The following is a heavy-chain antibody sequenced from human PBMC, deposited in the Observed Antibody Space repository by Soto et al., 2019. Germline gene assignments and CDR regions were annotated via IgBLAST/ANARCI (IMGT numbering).Heavy chain of an antibody. D-gene: IGHD6-6*01. CDR2: ISAYNGNT. CDR1: GYTITSYG. V-gene: IGHV1-18*01. Sequence: ASVKVSCKASGYTITSYGISWVRQAPGQGLEWMGWISAYNGNTNYAQKLQGRVTMTTDTSTSTAYMELRSLRSDDTAVYYCARDGRYSSSEPNDYWGQGTLVTVSS. CDR3: ARDGRYSSSEPNDY. J-gene: IGHJ4*02.